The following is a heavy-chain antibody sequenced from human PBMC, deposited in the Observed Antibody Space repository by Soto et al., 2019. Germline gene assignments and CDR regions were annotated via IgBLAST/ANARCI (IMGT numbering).Heavy chain of an antibody. V-gene: IGHV1-46*01. CDR3: ARVIKTLNGPLELNAFDV. CDR2: INPSGGRT. CDR1: GYTFTSYY. Sequence: QVQLVQSGAEVKKPGASVKVSCKASGYTFTSYYMHWFRQAPGQGLEWVGIINPSGGRTSNTQKFQGRVTMTTDTCMNTVYMELSSLRSEDTAVYYCARVIKTLNGPLELNAFDVWGQGTMVTVSS. D-gene: IGHD1-7*01. J-gene: IGHJ3*01.